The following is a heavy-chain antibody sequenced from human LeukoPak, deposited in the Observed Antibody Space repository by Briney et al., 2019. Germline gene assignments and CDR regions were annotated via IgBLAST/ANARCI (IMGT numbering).Heavy chain of an antibody. CDR1: KFTFSDYS. D-gene: IGHD6-13*01. CDR3: ARGPGISSWYLTLEGGYYFDY. J-gene: IGHJ4*02. V-gene: IGHV3-21*01. Sequence: GGSLRLSCAASKFTFSDYSMSWVRQAPGKGLEWVSSISSVRNYIYYADSVKGRFTVSRDNAKNSLYLQMNSLGAEDTAVYYCARGPGISSWYLTLEGGYYFDYWGQGTLVTVSS. CDR2: ISSVRNYI.